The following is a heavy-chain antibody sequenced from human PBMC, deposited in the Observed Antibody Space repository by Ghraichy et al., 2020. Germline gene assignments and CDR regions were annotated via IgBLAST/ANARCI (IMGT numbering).Heavy chain of an antibody. CDR1: GFTFSSYW. Sequence: GGSLRLSCAASGFTFSSYWMSWVRQAPGKGLEWVAHIKQDGSEEYYVDSVKGRFIISRDNAKKSLYLQMNSLRAEDTAVYYCARFFGSNYVGYWGQGTLVTVSS. D-gene: IGHD3-3*01. V-gene: IGHV3-7*03. CDR2: IKQDGSEE. J-gene: IGHJ4*02. CDR3: ARFFGSNYVGY.